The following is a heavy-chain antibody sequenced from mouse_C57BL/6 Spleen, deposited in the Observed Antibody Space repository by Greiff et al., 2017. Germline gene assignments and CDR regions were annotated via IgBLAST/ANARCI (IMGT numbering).Heavy chain of an antibody. V-gene: IGHV1-15*01. Sequence: QVQLQQSGAELVRPGASVTLSCKASGYTFTDYEMHWVKQTPVHGLGWIGAIDPETGGTAYNQKFKGKATLTADKSSSTAYMELRSLTSEDSAVYYCTREGYYFDYWGQGTTLTVSS. CDR2: IDPETGGT. CDR1: GYTFTDYE. CDR3: TREGYYFDY. J-gene: IGHJ2*01.